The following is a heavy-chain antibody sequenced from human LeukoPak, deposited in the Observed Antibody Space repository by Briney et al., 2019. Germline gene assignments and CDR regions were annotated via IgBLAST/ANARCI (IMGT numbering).Heavy chain of an antibody. CDR1: GGSISRNY. V-gene: IGHV4-59*12. Sequence: PSETLSLTCTVSGGSISRNYWNWIRQPPGKGLEWIGNIYYSETTNYNPSLKSRVSISVDTSKNQFSLKLSSVTAADTAVYYCARMTDGVRNYFDYWGQGTLVTVSS. J-gene: IGHJ4*02. CDR3: ARMTDGVRNYFDY. D-gene: IGHD2-21*02. CDR2: IYYSETT.